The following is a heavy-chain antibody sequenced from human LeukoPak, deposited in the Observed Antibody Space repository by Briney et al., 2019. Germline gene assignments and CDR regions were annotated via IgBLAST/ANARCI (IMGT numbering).Heavy chain of an antibody. CDR3: ARLELLGYCSSTSCYELDY. V-gene: IGHV1-2*02. Sequence: GASVKVSCKASRYTFTDYYIHWVRQAPGQGLEWMGWINPNSGGTNYAQYFQGRVTMTRGTSISTAYMELRRLISDDTAVYYCARLELLGYCSSTSCYELDYWGQGTLVTVSS. D-gene: IGHD2-2*01. CDR1: RYTFTDYY. J-gene: IGHJ4*02. CDR2: INPNSGGT.